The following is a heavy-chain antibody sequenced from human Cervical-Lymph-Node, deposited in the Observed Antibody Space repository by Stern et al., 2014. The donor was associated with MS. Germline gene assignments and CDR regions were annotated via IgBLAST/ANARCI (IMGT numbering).Heavy chain of an antibody. J-gene: IGHJ6*02. CDR2: INPNSGGT. Sequence: QVQLVQSGAEVKKPGASVKVSCKASGYTFTGYYMHWVRQAPGQGLEWMGWINPNSGGTNYAQKFQGWVTMTRDTSISTAYMELSRLRSDDTAVYYCARQQGSGYEPVDYYYYGMDVWGQGTTVTVSS. CDR3: ARQQGSGYEPVDYYYYGMDV. D-gene: IGHD5-12*01. CDR1: GYTFTGYY. V-gene: IGHV1-2*04.